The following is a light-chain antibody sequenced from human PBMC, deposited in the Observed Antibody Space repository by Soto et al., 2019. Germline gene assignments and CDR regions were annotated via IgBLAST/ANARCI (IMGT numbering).Light chain of an antibody. V-gene: IGKV3-20*01. CDR2: GAS. CDR1: QSVSSSY. Sequence: IVLTQSPGTLSLSAGERATLSCRASQSVSSSYLAWYQQKPGQAPRLLIYGASGRATGIPDRFSGSGSGTDFTLTISRLEPEDFAVYYCHQYGSSPTFGQGTKVDIK. CDR3: HQYGSSPT. J-gene: IGKJ1*01.